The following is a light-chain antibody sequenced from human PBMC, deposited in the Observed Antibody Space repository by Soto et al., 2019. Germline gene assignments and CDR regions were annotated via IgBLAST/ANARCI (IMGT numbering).Light chain of an antibody. CDR1: QSVSSSY. V-gene: IGKV3-20*01. Sequence: EIVLTQSPGTLSLSPGERATLSCRASQSVSSSYLAWYQQKPGQAPRLLLYGASSMATGIPDRFSGSGSGTAFTLTISRLEPEDVAVYYCQHYCSSLALTFGGGTKVEIK. J-gene: IGKJ4*01. CDR3: QHYCSSLALT. CDR2: GAS.